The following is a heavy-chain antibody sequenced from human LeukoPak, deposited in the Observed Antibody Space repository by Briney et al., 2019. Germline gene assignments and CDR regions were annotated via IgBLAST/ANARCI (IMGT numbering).Heavy chain of an antibody. J-gene: IGHJ6*03. CDR1: GGSTSSSSYY. V-gene: IGHV4-39*07. CDR3: ARQFRGGSGSYVYYYYYYMDV. Sequence: PSETLSLTCTVSGGSTSSSSYYWGWIRQPPGKGLEWIGSIYYSGSTYYNPSLKSRVTISVDTSKNQFSLKLSSVTAADTAVYYCARQFRGGSGSYVYYYYYYMDVWGKGTTVTVSS. CDR2: IYYSGST. D-gene: IGHD3-10*01.